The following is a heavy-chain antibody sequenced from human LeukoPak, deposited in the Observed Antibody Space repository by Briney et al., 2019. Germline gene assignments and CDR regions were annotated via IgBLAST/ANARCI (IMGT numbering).Heavy chain of an antibody. J-gene: IGHJ4*02. V-gene: IGHV1-2*02. CDR3: ARGSRYGSGSPGDY. CDR2: INPNSGGT. Sequence: ASVKDSYKASGYTFTGYYMHWVRQAPGQGLEWMGWINPNSGGTNYAQKFQGRVTMTRDTSISTAYMELSRLRSDDTAVYYCARGSRYGSGSPGDYWGQGTLVTVSS. CDR1: GYTFTGYY. D-gene: IGHD3-10*01.